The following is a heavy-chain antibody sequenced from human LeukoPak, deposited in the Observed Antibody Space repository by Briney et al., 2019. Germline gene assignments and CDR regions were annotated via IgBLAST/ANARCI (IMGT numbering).Heavy chain of an antibody. CDR1: GFTFSSYA. CDR2: ISYDGSNK. CDR3: ARGPPLWYSSGWYFWYFDY. V-gene: IGHV3-30*01. Sequence: GGSLRLSCAPSGFTFSSYAMHWVRQAPGRGLEGVAVISYDGSNKYYADSVKGRFTISRDNSKNTLYLQMNSLRAEDTAVYYCARGPPLWYSSGWYFWYFDYWGQGTLVTVSS. J-gene: IGHJ4*02. D-gene: IGHD6-19*01.